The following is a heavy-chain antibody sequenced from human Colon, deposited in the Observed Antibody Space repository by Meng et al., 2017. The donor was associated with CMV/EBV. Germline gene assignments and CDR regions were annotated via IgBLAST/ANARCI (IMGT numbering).Heavy chain of an antibody. J-gene: IGHJ4*02. Sequence: QVQLQESGPGLVKSSETLSLTCTFSGDFINNDYWSWIRQPAGKDLEWIGHMSSSGDAKYNPSFNSRVSMSIDTSTNQFSLELSPVTAADTAVYYCARVHKPADLSDYGFDYWGRGTLVTVSS. CDR3: ARVHKPADLSDYGFDY. CDR1: GDFINNDY. V-gene: IGHV4-4*07. CDR2: MSSSGDA. D-gene: IGHD3-22*01.